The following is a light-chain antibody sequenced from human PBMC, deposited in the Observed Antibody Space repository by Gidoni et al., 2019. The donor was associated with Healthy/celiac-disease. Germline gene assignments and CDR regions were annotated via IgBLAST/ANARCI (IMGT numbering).Light chain of an antibody. CDR1: QSISSY. Sequence: DIHMTQSPSSLSASVGDRVTITCRASQSISSYLNWYQQKPGKAPKLLIYAASSLQSGVPARFSGSGSGTDFTLTISSLQPEDCATYYCQPSYSTLRTFGPGTKVDIK. J-gene: IGKJ3*01. CDR3: QPSYSTLRT. V-gene: IGKV1-39*01. CDR2: AAS.